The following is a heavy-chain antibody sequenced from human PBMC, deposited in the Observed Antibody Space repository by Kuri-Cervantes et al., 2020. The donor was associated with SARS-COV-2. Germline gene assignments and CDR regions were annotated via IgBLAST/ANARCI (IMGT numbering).Heavy chain of an antibody. Sequence: GGSLRLSCAASGFTFSSYAMHWVRQAPGKGLEWVSGISWNNDDIHYADSVKGRFTISRDNAKNSLFLQMNSLRPEDTALYYCTKALGGLVPAHDVFDIWGHGTMVT. CDR1: GFTFSSYA. CDR2: ISWNNDDI. J-gene: IGHJ3*02. D-gene: IGHD2-2*01. V-gene: IGHV3-9*01. CDR3: TKALGGLVPAHDVFDI.